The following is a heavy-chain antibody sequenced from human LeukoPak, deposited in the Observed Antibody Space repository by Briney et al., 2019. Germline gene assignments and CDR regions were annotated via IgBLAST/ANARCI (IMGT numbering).Heavy chain of an antibody. CDR3: ARHAKSDFWSAYSTPPGYYFDY. CDR2: IYYSGST. D-gene: IGHD3-3*01. J-gene: IGHJ4*02. CDR1: GGSISSGDYY. V-gene: IGHV4-30-4*01. Sequence: SQTLSLTCTVSGGSISSGDYYWSWIRQPPGKGLEWIGYIYYSGSTYYNPSLKSRVTISVDTSKNQFSLKLSSVTAADTAVYYCARHAKSDFWSAYSTPPGYYFDYWGQGTLVTVSS.